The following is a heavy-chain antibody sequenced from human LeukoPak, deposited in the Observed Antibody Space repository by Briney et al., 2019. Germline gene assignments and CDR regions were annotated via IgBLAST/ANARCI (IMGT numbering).Heavy chain of an antibody. D-gene: IGHD1-7*01. CDR2: INSAGSST. CDR1: GFTFSSYW. V-gene: IGHV3-74*01. CDR3: ARWDIRGTAHQLDY. Sequence: PGGSLRLSCAAPGFTFSSYWMHWVRQAPGKGLVWVSRINSAGSSTSYADSVKGRFTISRDNAKNSMYLQMNSLRAEDTAVYCARWDIRGTAHQLDYWGQGTLVTVSS. J-gene: IGHJ4*02.